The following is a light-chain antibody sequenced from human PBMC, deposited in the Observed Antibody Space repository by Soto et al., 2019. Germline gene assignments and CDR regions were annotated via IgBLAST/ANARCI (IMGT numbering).Light chain of an antibody. J-gene: IGKJ1*01. CDR2: DAS. CDR1: QSVSSY. V-gene: IGKV3-11*01. Sequence: EIVLTQSPATLSLSPGERATLSCRASQSVSSYLAWYQQKPGQAPRLLIYDASNRATDILARFSGSGSGTDFTLAISSLEPDDFSVYYCRQRSDWPWTFGQGTRLEIK. CDR3: RQRSDWPWT.